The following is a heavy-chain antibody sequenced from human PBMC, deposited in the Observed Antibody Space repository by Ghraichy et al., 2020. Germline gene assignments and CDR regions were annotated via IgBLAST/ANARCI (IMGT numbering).Heavy chain of an antibody. CDR2: IKPNSGGT. CDR3: AMLAYCGGDCHMGYGMDV. Sequence: ASVKVSCKASGYTFTGYYMHWVRQAPGQGLEWMGWIKPNSGGTNYAQKFQGRVTMTRDTSISTAYMELSRLRSDDTAVYYCAMLAYCGGDCHMGYGMDVWGQGTTVTVSS. D-gene: IGHD2-21*02. V-gene: IGHV1-2*02. CDR1: GYTFTGYY. J-gene: IGHJ6*02.